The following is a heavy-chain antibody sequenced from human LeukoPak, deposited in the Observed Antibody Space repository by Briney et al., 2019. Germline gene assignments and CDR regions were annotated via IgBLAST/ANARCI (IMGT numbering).Heavy chain of an antibody. V-gene: IGHV3-11*01. D-gene: IGHD2/OR15-2a*01. CDR3: VRGTNTYRY. CDR2: INRGGSTI. J-gene: IGHJ4*02. CDR1: GFIFSDYY. Sequence: GGSLRLSCAASGFIFSDYYMIWIRQAPGKGLEWVSSINRGGSTIYYADPVKGRFTISRDNAKNSMYLQMNSLRAEDSVVYYCVRGTNTYRYWGRESWSPSPQ.